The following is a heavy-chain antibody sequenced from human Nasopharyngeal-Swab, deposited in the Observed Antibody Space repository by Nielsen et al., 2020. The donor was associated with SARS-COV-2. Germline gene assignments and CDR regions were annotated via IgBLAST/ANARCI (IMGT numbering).Heavy chain of an antibody. Sequence: SLKISCAASGFTFDDYAMHWVRQAPGKGLEWVSGISWNSGSIGYADSVKGRFTISRDNAKNSLYLQMNSLRAEDTALHYCAKDISGGYGQYYYGMDVWGQGTTVTVSS. CDR2: ISWNSGSI. CDR1: GFTFDDYA. J-gene: IGHJ6*02. CDR3: AKDISGGYGQYYYGMDV. V-gene: IGHV3-9*01. D-gene: IGHD5-12*01.